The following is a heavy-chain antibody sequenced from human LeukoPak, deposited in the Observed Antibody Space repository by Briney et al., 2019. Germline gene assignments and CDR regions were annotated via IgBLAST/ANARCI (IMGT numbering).Heavy chain of an antibody. CDR2: IYYSGST. Sequence: SETLSLTCTVSGGSISSYYWSWIRQPPGKGLEWIGYIYYSGSTNYNPSLKSRVTISVDTSKNQFSLKLSSVTAADTAVYYCARSRTPSYYYYGMDVWGQGTTVTVSS. D-gene: IGHD2-2*01. CDR3: ARSRTPSYYYYGMDV. CDR1: GGSISSYY. J-gene: IGHJ6*02. V-gene: IGHV4-59*01.